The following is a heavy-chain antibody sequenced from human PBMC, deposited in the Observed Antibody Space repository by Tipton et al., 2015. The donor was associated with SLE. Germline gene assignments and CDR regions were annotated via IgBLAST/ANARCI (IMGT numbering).Heavy chain of an antibody. CDR1: GGSISSGDYY. V-gene: IGHV4-30-4*01. CDR3: ARAGGDCSGGSCYLDC. Sequence: LRLSCTVSGGSISSGDYYWSWIRQPPGKGLEWIGYIYYSGSTYYNPSLKSRVTISVDTSKNQFSLKLSSLTAADTAVYYCARAGGDCSGGSCYLDCWGQGTLVTVSS. CDR2: IYYSGST. D-gene: IGHD2-15*01. J-gene: IGHJ4*02.